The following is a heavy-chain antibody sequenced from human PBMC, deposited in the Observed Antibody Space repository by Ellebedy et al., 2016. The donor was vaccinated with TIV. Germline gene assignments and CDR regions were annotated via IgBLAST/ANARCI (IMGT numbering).Heavy chain of an antibody. V-gene: IGHV3-11*01. Sequence: GGSLRLSCAASGFIFSDYYMSWFRQAPGKGLEWVSYISSSGTAIYYADSVKCRFTVSRDNAKQSLFLQMNSLRADDTAVYYCARDTRFIDHQHNWFDPWGQGTLVTVSS. D-gene: IGHD2-2*01. CDR2: ISSSGTAI. CDR3: ARDTRFIDHQHNWFDP. J-gene: IGHJ5*02. CDR1: GFIFSDYY.